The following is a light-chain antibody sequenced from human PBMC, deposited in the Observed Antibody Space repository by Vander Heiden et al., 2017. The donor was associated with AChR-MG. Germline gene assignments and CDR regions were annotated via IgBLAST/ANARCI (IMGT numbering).Light chain of an antibody. CDR1: TSDIDDYRY. CDR2: DVT. J-gene: IGLJ2*01. CDR3: TSYTSGKSPSVV. V-gene: IGLV2-14*03. Sequence: QSAPTQPASVSGSPGQSVTISCTGATSDIDDYRYVSWYQQHPGKAPKLIIYDVTKRPSGVSDRFSGSKSGNTASLTISGVQSEDEAIYYCTSYTSGKSPSVVFGRGTKLTV.